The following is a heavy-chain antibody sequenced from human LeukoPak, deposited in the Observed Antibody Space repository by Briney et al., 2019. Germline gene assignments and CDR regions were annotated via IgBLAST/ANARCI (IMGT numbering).Heavy chain of an antibody. D-gene: IGHD1-26*01. Sequence: GGSLRLSCAAFGFTVSGNYKNWVRQAPGKGLEWISVIYSGGSTYYTDSVKGRFTISRDNSKNTLYLQMNNLRVEDTAVYYCARGPQGKSGSPPYYFDYWGPGTLVTVSS. CDR2: IYSGGST. CDR1: GFTVSGNY. CDR3: ARGPQGKSGSPPYYFDY. V-gene: IGHV3-66*01. J-gene: IGHJ4*02.